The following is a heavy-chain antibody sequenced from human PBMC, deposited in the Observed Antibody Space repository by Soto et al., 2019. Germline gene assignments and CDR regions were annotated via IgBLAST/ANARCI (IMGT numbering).Heavy chain of an antibody. D-gene: IGHD3-3*01. Sequence: GWSLRLSCAASGFTFSSYAMSWVRQAPGKGLEWVSGISGSGGSTDYVDSVKGRFTISRDNSKNTLYLQMNSLRAEDTAVYYCARGRDYDFWSGGLGGGYGMDVWGQGTTVTVSS. CDR2: ISGSGGST. J-gene: IGHJ6*02. CDR1: GFTFSSYA. V-gene: IGHV3-23*01. CDR3: ARGRDYDFWSGGLGGGYGMDV.